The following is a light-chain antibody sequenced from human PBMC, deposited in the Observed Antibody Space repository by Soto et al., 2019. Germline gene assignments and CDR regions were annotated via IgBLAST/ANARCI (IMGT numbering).Light chain of an antibody. J-gene: IGKJ1*01. CDR1: QGISNY. V-gene: IGKV1-27*01. Sequence: DIQMTQSPSSLSASVGDRVTITCRASQGISNYLAWYQQKPGKVPKLLIYAASTLQSGVPSRFSGSGSGTDFTLTISSLQPEDVATYXXQXXNSAPRTXXQGTKVEIK. CDR2: AAS. CDR3: QXXNSAPRT.